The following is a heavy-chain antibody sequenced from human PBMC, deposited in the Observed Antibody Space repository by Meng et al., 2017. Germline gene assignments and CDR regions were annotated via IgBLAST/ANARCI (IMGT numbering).Heavy chain of an antibody. J-gene: IGHJ4*02. D-gene: IGHD3-10*01. Sequence: ASVKVSCKASGYTFTSYGISWVRQAPGQGREWMGWISAYNGNTNYAQKLQGRVTMTTDTSTSTAYMGRRSLRSDDTAVYYGARGLSELWFGELSRTEWRDFSAGNDYWVQGPLVTSPQ. CDR2: ISAYNGNT. CDR3: ARGLSELWFGELSRTEWRDFSAGNDY. V-gene: IGHV1-18*01. CDR1: GYTFTSYG.